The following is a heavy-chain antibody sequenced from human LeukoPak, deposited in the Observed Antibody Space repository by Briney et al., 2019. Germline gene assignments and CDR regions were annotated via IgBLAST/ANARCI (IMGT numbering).Heavy chain of an antibody. CDR2: IYTSGST. CDR1: GGSISSGSYY. J-gene: IGHJ3*02. Sequence: PSETLSLTCTVSGGSISSGSYYWSWIRQPAGKGLEWIGRIYTSGSTNYNPSLKSRVTISVDTSKNQFSLRLSSVTAADTAVYYCASSGYYPDAFDIWGQGTMVTVSS. D-gene: IGHD3-22*01. V-gene: IGHV4-61*02. CDR3: ASSGYYPDAFDI.